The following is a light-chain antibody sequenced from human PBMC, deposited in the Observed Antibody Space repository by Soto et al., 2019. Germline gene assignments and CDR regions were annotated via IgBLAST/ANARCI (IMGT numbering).Light chain of an antibody. CDR3: LQCDSLPLT. V-gene: IGKV1-12*01. J-gene: IGKJ4*01. Sequence: DIQMTQSPSSVSASVGDSVTITCRASQDISSCLAWFQQQPGEAPRLLIYSATTLHSGFPSRFSGSGSGTDFTLTITSLQPEDFATYYSLQCDSLPLTFGGGTEVEIK. CDR2: SAT. CDR1: QDISSC.